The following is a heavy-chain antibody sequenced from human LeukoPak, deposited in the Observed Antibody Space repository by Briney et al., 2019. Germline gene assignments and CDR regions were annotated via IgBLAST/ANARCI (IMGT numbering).Heavy chain of an antibody. J-gene: IGHJ6*02. CDR2: INHSGST. CDR1: GGSFSGYY. CDR3: ARGGRYSGSYYTHYYYYGMDV. Sequence: PSETLSLTCAVYGGSFSGYYWSWLRQPPGKGLEWIGEINHSGSTNYNPSLKSRVTISVDTSKNQFSLKLSSVTAADTAVYYCARGGRYSGSYYTHYYYYGMDVWGQGTTVTVSS. V-gene: IGHV4-34*01. D-gene: IGHD1-26*01.